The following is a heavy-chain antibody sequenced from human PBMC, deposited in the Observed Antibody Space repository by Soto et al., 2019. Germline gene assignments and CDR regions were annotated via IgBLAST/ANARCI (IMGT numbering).Heavy chain of an antibody. CDR2: IYYSGST. CDR3: ARAEYPAMVLY. V-gene: IGHV4-59*01. CDR1: GGSISSYY. J-gene: IGHJ4*02. D-gene: IGHD5-18*01. Sequence: SETLSLTCTVSGGSISSYYWSWIRQPPGKGLEWIGYIYYSGSTNYNPSLKSRVTISVDTSKNQFSLKLSSVTAADTAVYYCARAEYPAMVLYWGQGTLVTVSS.